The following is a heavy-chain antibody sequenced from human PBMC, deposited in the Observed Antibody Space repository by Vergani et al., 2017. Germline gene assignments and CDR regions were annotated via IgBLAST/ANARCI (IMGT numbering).Heavy chain of an antibody. CDR2: ISIDGSST. J-gene: IGHJ3*02. CDR1: GFTFSRYW. V-gene: IGHV3-74*01. D-gene: IGHD3-3*01. Sequence: EVQLVESGGGLVQPGGSLRLSCAASGFTFSRYWMHWVRQAPGKGLAWVSRISIDGSSTTYADSVKGRFTISRDNAKNTLYLQMSSLRAEDTAVYYCARLEVLIPGGDDVFDIWGPGTMVTVSS. CDR3: ARLEVLIPGGDDVFDI.